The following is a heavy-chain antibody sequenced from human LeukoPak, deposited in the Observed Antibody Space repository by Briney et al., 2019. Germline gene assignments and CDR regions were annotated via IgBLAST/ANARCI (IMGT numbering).Heavy chain of an antibody. CDR2: IWYDGSNK. J-gene: IGHJ4*02. CDR1: GFTFSSYG. V-gene: IGHV3-33*01. Sequence: GRSLRLSCAASGFTFSSYGMHWVRQAPGKGLEWVAVIWYDGSNKYYADSVKGRFTISRDNSKNTLYLQMNSLRAEDTAVYYCATHMATTLDCWGQGTLVTVSS. CDR3: ATHMATTLDC. D-gene: IGHD5-24*01.